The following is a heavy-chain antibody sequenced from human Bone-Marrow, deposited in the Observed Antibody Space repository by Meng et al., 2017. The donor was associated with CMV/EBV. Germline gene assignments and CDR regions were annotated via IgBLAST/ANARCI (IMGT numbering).Heavy chain of an antibody. Sequence: GSLRLSCTVSGGSISSYYWSWIRQPPGKGLEWIGYIYYSGSTNYNPSLKSRVTISVDTSKNQFSLKLSPVTPADTAVYYFSREAAHAVVFDYWGEATLAASSS. CDR3: SREAAHAVVFDY. D-gene: IGHD6-6*01. CDR2: IYYSGST. V-gene: IGHV4-59*01. CDR1: GGSISSYY. J-gene: IGHJ4*02.